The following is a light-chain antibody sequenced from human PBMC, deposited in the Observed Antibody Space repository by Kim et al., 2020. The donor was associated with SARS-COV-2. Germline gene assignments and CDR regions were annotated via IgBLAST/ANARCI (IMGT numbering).Light chain of an antibody. Sequence: GDIVTITCRSSQDISKLLAWYQQKPGKAPNLLIFRAYVLQSGVPSRFSGGGSATDFTLTISSLQPEDVATYYCQRYNTAPWTFGQGTKVDIK. CDR2: RAY. V-gene: IGKV1-27*01. CDR3: QRYNTAPWT. J-gene: IGKJ1*01. CDR1: QDISKL.